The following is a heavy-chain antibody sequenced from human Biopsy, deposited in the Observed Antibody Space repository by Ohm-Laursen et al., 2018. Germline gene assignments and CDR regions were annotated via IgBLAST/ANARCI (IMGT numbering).Heavy chain of an antibody. CDR2: ISGRTSGT. CDR1: GFTFSSNA. V-gene: IGHV3-23*01. Sequence: SLRLSCSASGFTFSSNAMSWVRQAPGKGLEWVSGISGRTSGTYYADSVKGRFTISRDNSKNTPYLQMSSLRAEDTALYYRAKCMTYSGDGIDYWGQGTLVTVSS. J-gene: IGHJ4*02. D-gene: IGHD5-12*01. CDR3: AKCMTYSGDGIDY.